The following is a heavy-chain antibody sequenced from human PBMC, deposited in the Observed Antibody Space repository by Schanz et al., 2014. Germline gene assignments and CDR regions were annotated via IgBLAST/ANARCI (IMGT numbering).Heavy chain of an antibody. D-gene: IGHD6-13*01. J-gene: IGHJ4*02. CDR1: GFTFSNHA. Sequence: DVQLLESGGGLVQPGESLRLSCAASGFTFSNHALSWVRQAPGKGLEWVSGIGGSGDNTHYADSVKGRFIISRDNSKNSLYLQVISLRAEDAAVYYCANLLAHSGQQLVETYDYWGQGTLVTVSS. CDR3: ANLLAHSGQQLVETYDY. CDR2: IGGSGDNT. V-gene: IGHV3-23*01.